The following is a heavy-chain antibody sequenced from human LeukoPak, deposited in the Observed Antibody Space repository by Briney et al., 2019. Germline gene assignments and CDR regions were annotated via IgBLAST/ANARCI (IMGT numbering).Heavy chain of an antibody. D-gene: IGHD3-16*01. CDR3: AKNQQLGGHSYYYYGMDV. V-gene: IGHV3-23*01. J-gene: IGHJ6*02. CDR2: ISGGGVTT. CDR1: GFTSIAYA. Sequence: PGGSLRLSCVGSGFTSIAYALTWARQAPGKGLEWVSGISGGGVTTYYADSVKGRFTISRDNSKNTLYLQMNSLRADDTAIYYCAKNQQLGGHSYYYYGMDVWAQGPTVTVSS.